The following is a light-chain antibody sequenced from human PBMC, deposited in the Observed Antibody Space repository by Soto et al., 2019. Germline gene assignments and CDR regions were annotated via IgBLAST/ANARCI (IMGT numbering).Light chain of an antibody. Sequence: QSALTQPASVSGSPGQSITISCTGTSSDIGGFNYVSWYQQHPGKAPKLMIYEVRNRPSGVSNRFSGSKSGNTASLTISGLHAGDEAEYYCSSYTATTTLLMFGGGTKRPS. CDR2: EVR. CDR1: SSDIGGFNY. CDR3: SSYTATTTLLM. V-gene: IGLV2-14*01. J-gene: IGLJ3*02.